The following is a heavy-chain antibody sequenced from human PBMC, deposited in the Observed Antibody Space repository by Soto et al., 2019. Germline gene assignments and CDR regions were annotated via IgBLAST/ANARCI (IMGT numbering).Heavy chain of an antibody. CDR2: ISYDGSNK. V-gene: IGHV3-30*18. CDR1: GFTFSSYG. Sequence: GGSLRLSCTASGFTFSSYGMHWVRQAPGKGLEWVAVISYDGSNKYYADSVKGRFTISRDNSKNTLYLQMNSLRAEDTAVYYCAKDLSEYSSSCCGMDVWGQGTTVTVSS. CDR3: AKDLSEYSSSCCGMDV. J-gene: IGHJ6*02. D-gene: IGHD6-6*01.